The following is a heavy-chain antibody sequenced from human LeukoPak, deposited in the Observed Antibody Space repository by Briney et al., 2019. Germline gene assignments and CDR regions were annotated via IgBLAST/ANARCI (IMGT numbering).Heavy chain of an antibody. J-gene: IGHJ4*02. CDR1: GFTFSNYS. Sequence: GGSLRLSCAASGFTFSNYSMNWVRQAPGKGLEWVSSISSSSSYIYYADSVKGRFTISRDNAKNSLYLQMNSLRAEDTAVYYCARDGGWFENDYWGQGTLVTVSS. CDR2: ISSSSSYI. CDR3: ARDGGWFENDY. V-gene: IGHV3-21*01. D-gene: IGHD6-19*01.